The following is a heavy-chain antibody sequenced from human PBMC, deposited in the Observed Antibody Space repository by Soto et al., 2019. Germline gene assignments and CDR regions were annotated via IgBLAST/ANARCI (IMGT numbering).Heavy chain of an antibody. D-gene: IGHD3-22*01. CDR1: GFTFSSYS. CDR2: IRNNGIST. J-gene: IGHJ4*02. Sequence: PVGSLRLSCSASGFTFSSYSMHWVRQAPGKGLEFVSVIRNNGISTYYADSMKGRFTISRDNSKNTLSLQMRSLRPEDTAVYYCVKGGTSVSSAGFDYWGLGTLVTVSS. CDR3: VKGGTSVSSAGFDY. V-gene: IGHV3-64D*06.